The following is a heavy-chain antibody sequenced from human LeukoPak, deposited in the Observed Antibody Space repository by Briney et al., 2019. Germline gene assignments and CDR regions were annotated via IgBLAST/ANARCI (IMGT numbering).Heavy chain of an antibody. CDR1: DYTFTRYG. CDR3: ARDEIGEGGYYDSTGYAYGMDV. D-gene: IGHD3-22*01. V-gene: IGHV1-46*01. J-gene: IGHJ6*02. Sequence: ASVKVSCRASDYTFTRYGISWVRQAPGQGLEWMGIINPSGGSTSYAQKFQGRVTMTRDTSTSTVYMELSSLRSEDTAVYYCARDEIGEGGYYDSTGYAYGMDVWGQGTTVTVSS. CDR2: INPSGGST.